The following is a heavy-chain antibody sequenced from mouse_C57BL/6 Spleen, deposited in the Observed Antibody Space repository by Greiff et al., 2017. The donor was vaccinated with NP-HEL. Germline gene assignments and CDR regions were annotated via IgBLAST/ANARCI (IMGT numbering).Heavy chain of an antibody. D-gene: IGHD1-2*01. J-gene: IGHJ4*01. CDR1: GYSFTDYN. V-gene: IGHV1-39*01. CDR3: ARPHYYGYSYAMDY. Sequence: VQLKESGPELVKPGASVKISCKASGYSFTDYNMNWVKQSNGKSLEWIGVINPNYGTTSYNQKFKGKATLTVDQSSSTAYMQLNSLTSEDSAVYYCARPHYYGYSYAMDYWGQGTSVTVSS. CDR2: INPNYGTT.